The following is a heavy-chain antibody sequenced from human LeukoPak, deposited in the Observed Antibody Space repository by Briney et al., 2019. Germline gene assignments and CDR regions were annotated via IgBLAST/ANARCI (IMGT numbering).Heavy chain of an antibody. CDR2: ISSSSSYI. CDR3: ARAPVAGEGYFDY. J-gene: IGHJ4*02. CDR1: GFTFSNYV. D-gene: IGHD6-19*01. V-gene: IGHV3-21*01. Sequence: PGGSLRLSCAASGFTFSNYVRNWVGQAPGKGLEGVSSISSSSSYIYYADSVKGRFTISRDNAKNSLYLQMNSLRAEDTAVYYCARAPVAGEGYFDYWGQGTLVTVSS.